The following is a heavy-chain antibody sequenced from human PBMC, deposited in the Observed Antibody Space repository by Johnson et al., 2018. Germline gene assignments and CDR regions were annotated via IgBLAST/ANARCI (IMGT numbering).Heavy chain of an antibody. CDR2: ISYDGSNK. V-gene: IGHV3-30-3*01. Sequence: QVQLVQSGGGVVQPGRSLRLSCAASGFTFSSYAMHWVRQAPGKGLEWVAVISYDGSNKYYVDSVKGRFTISRDNAKNSLYLQMNSLRGEDTAVFYCARGSNYDMDVWGQGTTVTVSS. D-gene: IGHD2-8*01. CDR1: GFTFSSYA. J-gene: IGHJ6*02. CDR3: ARGSNYDMDV.